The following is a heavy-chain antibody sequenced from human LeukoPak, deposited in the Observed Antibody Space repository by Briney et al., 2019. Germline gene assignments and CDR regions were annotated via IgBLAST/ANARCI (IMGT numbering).Heavy chain of an antibody. CDR3: ARVTGDYYFDY. Sequence: GGSLRLSCAASGFSFSSYWMTWVRQAPGKGLEWVANIKQGGSETYYVDSVKGRFTISRDNAKNSLCLQMNTLRAEDTAVYYCARVTGDYYFDYWGQGILVTVSS. CDR1: GFSFSSYW. CDR2: IKQGGSET. J-gene: IGHJ4*02. V-gene: IGHV3-7*03. D-gene: IGHD3-16*01.